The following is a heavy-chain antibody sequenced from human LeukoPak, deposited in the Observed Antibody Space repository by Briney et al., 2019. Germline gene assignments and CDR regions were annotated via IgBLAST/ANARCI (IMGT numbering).Heavy chain of an antibody. CDR3: AKDLPWNYYDSSGYPVFDY. D-gene: IGHD3-22*01. J-gene: IGHJ4*02. CDR2: ISGSGGST. CDR1: GFTFSSYA. V-gene: IGHV3-23*01. Sequence: GGSLRLSCAASGFTFSSYAMSWVRQAPGKGLEWVSAISGSGGSTYYTDSVKGRFTISRDNSKNTLYLQMNSLRAEDTAVYYCAKDLPWNYYDSSGYPVFDYWGQGTLVTVSS.